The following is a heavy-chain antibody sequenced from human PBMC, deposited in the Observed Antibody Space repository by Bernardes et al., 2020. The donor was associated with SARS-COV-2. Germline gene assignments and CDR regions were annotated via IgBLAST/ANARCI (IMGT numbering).Heavy chain of an antibody. D-gene: IGHD3-10*01. Sequence: SETLSLTCAVYGGSFSGYYWSWIRQPPGKGLEWIGEINHSGSTNYNPSLKSRVTISVDTSKNQFSLKLSSVTAADTAVYYCARVWGGSGSYYDFDYWGQGTLVTVSS. J-gene: IGHJ4*02. CDR2: INHSGST. CDR1: GGSFSGYY. CDR3: ARVWGGSGSYYDFDY. V-gene: IGHV4-34*01.